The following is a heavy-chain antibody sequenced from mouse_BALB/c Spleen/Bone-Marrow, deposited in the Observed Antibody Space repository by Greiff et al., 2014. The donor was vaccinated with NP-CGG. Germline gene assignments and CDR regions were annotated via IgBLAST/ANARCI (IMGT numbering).Heavy chain of an antibody. V-gene: IGHV1-26*01. J-gene: IGHJ3*01. CDR2: VNPNNGDI. CDR1: GYSFTGYY. D-gene: IGHD1-2*01. Sequence: VQLKQSGPDLVKPGAPVKISCKASGYSFTGYYMYWVKQSHGKSLEWIGRVNPNNGDISYNQKFKGKAILTVDKSSSTAYMELRSLTSEDSAVYYCARSTATGFAYWGQVTLVTVSA. CDR3: ARSTATGFAY.